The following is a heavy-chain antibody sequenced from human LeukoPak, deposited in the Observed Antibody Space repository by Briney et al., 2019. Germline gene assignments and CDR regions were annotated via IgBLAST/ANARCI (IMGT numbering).Heavy chain of an antibody. V-gene: IGHV1-2*02. CDR1: GYTFTCYY. J-gene: IGHJ5*02. Sequence: ASVKVSCKASGYTFTCYYMHWVRQAPGQGLEWMGWINPNSGGRNYAQKFQGRVTMTRDKSISTAYMELSRLRSDDTAVYYCASDRYYGSGSYPFDPWGQGTLVTVSS. CDR2: INPNSGGR. CDR3: ASDRYYGSGSYPFDP. D-gene: IGHD3-10*01.